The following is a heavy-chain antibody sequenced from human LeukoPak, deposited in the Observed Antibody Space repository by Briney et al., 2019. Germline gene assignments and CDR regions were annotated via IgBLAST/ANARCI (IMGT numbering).Heavy chain of an antibody. D-gene: IGHD3-22*01. Sequence: GASVKVSCKASGYTFTSYGISWVRQAPGQGLEWMGWISAYNGNTNYAQKLQGRVTMTTDTSTSTAYMELRSLRSDDTAVYYCARESYYYDSSGYYPLVTWGQGTLVTVSS. CDR2: ISAYNGNT. J-gene: IGHJ5*02. CDR3: ARESYYYDSSGYYPLVT. CDR1: GYTFTSYG. V-gene: IGHV1-18*01.